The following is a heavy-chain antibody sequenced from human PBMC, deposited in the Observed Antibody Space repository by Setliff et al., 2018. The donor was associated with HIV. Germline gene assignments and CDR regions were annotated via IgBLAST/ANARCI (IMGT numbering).Heavy chain of an antibody. J-gene: IGHJ4*02. CDR2: IYYSGST. CDR1: GGSISSHY. Sequence: LSLTCTVSGGSISSHYWSWIRQSPGKGLEWIGYIYYSGSTNYNPSLKSRVTISVDTSKNQFSLKLNSVTAADTAVYFCARGGVQLWLPLFDYWGQGTLVTVSS. D-gene: IGHD5-18*01. V-gene: IGHV4-59*11. CDR3: ARGGVQLWLPLFDY.